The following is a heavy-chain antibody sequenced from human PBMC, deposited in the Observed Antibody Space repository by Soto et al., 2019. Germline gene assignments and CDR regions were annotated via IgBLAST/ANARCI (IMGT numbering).Heavy chain of an antibody. Sequence: PGGSLRLSCAASGFTFSHYWMGWVRQAPGKGLEWVANIRQDGSDKYYVDSVKGRFTISRDNAKNSLYLQMNSLRAEDTAVYYCARYCSGGSCSPHYYNYYMDVWGKGTTVTVSS. CDR1: GFTFSHYW. D-gene: IGHD2-15*01. V-gene: IGHV3-7*01. J-gene: IGHJ6*03. CDR2: IRQDGSDK. CDR3: ARYCSGGSCSPHYYNYYMDV.